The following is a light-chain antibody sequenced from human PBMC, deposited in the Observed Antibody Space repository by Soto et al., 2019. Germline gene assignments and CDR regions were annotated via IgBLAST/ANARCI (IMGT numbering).Light chain of an antibody. V-gene: IGKV1-39*01. CDR3: QQSYSIPWT. CDR2: AAS. Sequence: DIQMTQSPSSLSASVGDRVIITCRASQSISTYVNWYQKKPGKVPELLIYAASTLQSGVPSRFSASGSRTDFTLTISSLQPGDVATYYCQQSYSIPWTFGQGTTVEI. J-gene: IGKJ1*01. CDR1: QSISTY.